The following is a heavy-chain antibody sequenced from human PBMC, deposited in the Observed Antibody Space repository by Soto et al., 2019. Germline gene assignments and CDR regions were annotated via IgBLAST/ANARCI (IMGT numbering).Heavy chain of an antibody. J-gene: IGHJ4*02. CDR2: ITVAGGGT. D-gene: IGHD1-26*01. V-gene: IGHV3-23*01. CDR1: GFAFTSSA. CDR3: AKWPPSPKMGVTTH. Sequence: EVQLLESGGGLVQPGGSLRLSCAASGFAFTSSAMAWVRQAPGKGLQWVSAITVAGGGTYYADSVKGRFTISRDNSKNTLFLQMNSLSAEDTALYFYAKWPPSPKMGVTTHWGQGTLVSVSS.